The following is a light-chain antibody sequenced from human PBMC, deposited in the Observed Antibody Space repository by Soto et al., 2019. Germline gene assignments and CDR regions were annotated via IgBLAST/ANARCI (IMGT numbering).Light chain of an antibody. Sequence: QSVLTQPHATTGYPGQSVTISCTGTNNEVGGYNYVSWYQQHPGKAPKLMIYGVSKRPSGVPDRFSGSKSGNTASLTVSGLQAEDEADYYCSSYAGSSSFDVFGTGTKVTVL. J-gene: IGLJ1*01. CDR2: GVS. V-gene: IGLV2-8*01. CDR3: SSYAGSSSFDV. CDR1: NNEVGGYNY.